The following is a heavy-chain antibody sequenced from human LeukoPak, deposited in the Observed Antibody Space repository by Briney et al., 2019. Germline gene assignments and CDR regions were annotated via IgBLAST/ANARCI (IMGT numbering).Heavy chain of an antibody. J-gene: IGHJ5*02. D-gene: IGHD1-26*01. V-gene: IGHV4-31*03. Sequence: PSETLSLTCTVSGGSISSGGYYWSWIRQHPGKGLEWIGYIYYSGSTYYNPSLKSRVTISVDTSKNQFSLKLSSVTAADTAVYYCARVRERCDWFDPWGKGTLVTVSS. CDR3: ARVRERCDWFDP. CDR1: GGSISSGGYY. CDR2: IYYSGST.